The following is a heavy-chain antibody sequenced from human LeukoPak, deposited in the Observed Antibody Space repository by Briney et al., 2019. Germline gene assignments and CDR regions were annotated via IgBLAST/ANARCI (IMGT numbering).Heavy chain of an antibody. D-gene: IGHD6-13*01. V-gene: IGHV3-64*01. CDR3: ARGAQLTDY. CDR1: GFTFSTYG. CDR2: IGPDGGTT. J-gene: IGHJ4*02. Sequence: GGSLRLSCAASGFTFSTYGMHWIRQAPGKGLEYVSGIGPDGGTTYYAKSVKGRFTISRDNSKSMVYLQMGSLTRDDMAVYYCARGAQLTDYWGQGTLVTVSS.